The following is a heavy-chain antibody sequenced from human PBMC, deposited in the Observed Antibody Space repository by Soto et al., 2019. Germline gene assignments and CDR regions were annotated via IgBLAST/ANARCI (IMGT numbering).Heavy chain of an antibody. Sequence: PSETLSLTCAVSGGSISSGGYSWSWIRQPPGKGLEWIGYIYHSGSTCYNPSLKSRVTISVDRSKNQFSLKLSSVTAADTAVYYCARELTGRFDYWGQGTLVTVSS. CDR1: GGSISSGGYS. J-gene: IGHJ4*02. D-gene: IGHD1-20*01. V-gene: IGHV4-30-2*01. CDR2: IYHSGST. CDR3: ARELTGRFDY.